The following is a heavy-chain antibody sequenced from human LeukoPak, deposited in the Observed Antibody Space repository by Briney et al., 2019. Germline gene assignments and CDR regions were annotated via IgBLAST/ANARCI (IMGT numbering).Heavy chain of an antibody. CDR3: ARDRDPIDY. CDR2: IYYSGTT. V-gene: IGHV4-59*12. D-gene: IGHD5-24*01. J-gene: IGHJ4*02. Sequence: SETLSLTCTVSGGSISTYSWNWIRQPPGKGLEWIEYIYYSGTTNYNPSLKSRVTISVDTSKNQFSLKLSSVTAADTAVYYCARDRDPIDYWGQGTLVTVSS. CDR1: GGSISTYS.